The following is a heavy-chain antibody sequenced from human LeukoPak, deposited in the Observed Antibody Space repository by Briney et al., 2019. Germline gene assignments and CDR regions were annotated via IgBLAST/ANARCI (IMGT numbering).Heavy chain of an antibody. CDR3: ARGPYGDYVDAFDI. CDR1: GFIFSDYY. V-gene: IGHV3-11*06. CDR2: IDFSNSYT. J-gene: IGHJ3*02. Sequence: GGSLRLSCAASGFIFSDYYMSWIRQAPGKGLEWVSYIDFSNSYTNYADSVKGRFTISRNNAKNSLYLQMNSLRAEDTAMYYCARGPYGDYVDAFDIWGQGTMVTVSS. D-gene: IGHD4-17*01.